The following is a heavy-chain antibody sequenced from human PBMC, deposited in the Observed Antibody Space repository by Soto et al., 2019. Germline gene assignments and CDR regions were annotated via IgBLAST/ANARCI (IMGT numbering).Heavy chain of an antibody. CDR1: GFTFCSYA. CDR3: AKKSLGYEGPFDY. V-gene: IGHV3-23*01. CDR2: ISGSGGST. D-gene: IGHD1-1*01. Sequence: AGGSLRLPCAASGFTFCSYALSWVRQVPGMGLEWVSAISGSGGSTYYADSVKGRFTISRDNSKNTLYLQMNSLRAEDTAVHYCAKKSLGYEGPFDYWGQGTLVTVSS. J-gene: IGHJ4*02.